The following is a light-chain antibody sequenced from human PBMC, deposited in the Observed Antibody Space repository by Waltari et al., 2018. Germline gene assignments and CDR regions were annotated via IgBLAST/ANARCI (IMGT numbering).Light chain of an antibody. V-gene: IGLV2-23*02. J-gene: IGLJ1*01. CDR3: CSYAGSMTFA. CDR2: EVS. Sequence: QSALTPPASVSGSPGQSITIPCTGTTSDVVYYHLVSWYQQHPGEVPKLMIYEVSERPSGVSNRFSGSKSGNTASLTISGLQTEDEADYYCCSYAGSMTFAFGSGTEVTVL. CDR1: TSDVVYYHL.